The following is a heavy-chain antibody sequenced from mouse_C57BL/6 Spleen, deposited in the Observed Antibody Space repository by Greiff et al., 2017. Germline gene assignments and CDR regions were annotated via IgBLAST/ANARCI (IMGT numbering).Heavy chain of an antibody. CDR1: GYTFTSYW. V-gene: IGHV1-53*01. Sequence: QVHVKQPGTELVKPGASVKLSCKASGYTFTSYWMHWVKQRPGQGLEWIGNINPSNGGTNNNEKFKSKATLTVDKSSSTAYMQLSSLQSEDSAVYYCAREGYGSSLAYWGQGTLVTVSA. J-gene: IGHJ3*01. D-gene: IGHD1-1*01. CDR3: AREGYGSSLAY. CDR2: INPSNGGT.